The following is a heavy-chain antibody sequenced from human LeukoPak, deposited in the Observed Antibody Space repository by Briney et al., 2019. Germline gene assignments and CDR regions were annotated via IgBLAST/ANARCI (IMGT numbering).Heavy chain of an antibody. CDR1: GGSFSDYY. CDR2: INHSGST. D-gene: IGHD6-6*01. CDR3: ARVPPPGSSSSGGGEYFDY. V-gene: IGHV4-34*01. J-gene: IGHJ4*02. Sequence: SETLSLTCAVYGGSFSDYYWSWIRQPPGKGLEWIGEINHSGSTNYNPSLKSRVTISVDTSKNQFSLKLSSVTAADTAVYYCARVPPPGSSSSGGGEYFDYWGQGTLVTVSS.